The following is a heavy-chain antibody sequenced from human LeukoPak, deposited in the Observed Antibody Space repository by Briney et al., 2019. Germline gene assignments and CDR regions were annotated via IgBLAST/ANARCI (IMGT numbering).Heavy chain of an antibody. CDR2: IRYDGSNK. Sequence: PGGSLRLSCAASGFIFSSYGMHWVRQAPGKGLEWVAFIRYDGSNKYYADSVKGRFTISRDNSKNTLYLQMNSLRAEDTAVYYCAKDRSLAAAAAFDYWGQGTLVTVSS. CDR1: GFIFSSYG. J-gene: IGHJ4*02. V-gene: IGHV3-30*02. CDR3: AKDRSLAAAAAFDY. D-gene: IGHD6-13*01.